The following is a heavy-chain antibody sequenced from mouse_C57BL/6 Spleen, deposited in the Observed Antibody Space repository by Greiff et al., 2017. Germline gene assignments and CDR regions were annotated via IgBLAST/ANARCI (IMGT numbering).Heavy chain of an antibody. CDR2: IYPGDGDT. D-gene: IGHD1-1*01. J-gene: IGHJ4*01. CDR1: GCAFSSYW. Sequence: QVQLQQSGAELVKPGASVKISCKASGCAFSSYWMNWVKQRPGKGLEWIGQIYPGDGDTNYNGKFKGKATLTADKSSSTAYMQLSSLTSEDSAVYFCARALRYRAMDYWGQGTSVTVSS. V-gene: IGHV1-80*01. CDR3: ARALRYRAMDY.